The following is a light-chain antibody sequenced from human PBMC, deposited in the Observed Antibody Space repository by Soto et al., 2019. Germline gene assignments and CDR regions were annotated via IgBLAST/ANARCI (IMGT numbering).Light chain of an antibody. Sequence: QSALTQPASVSGSPGQSIIISCTRSGRDIGAYDYVSWCQQHPGKAPKLLIYGVKNRHSGVVYLFSASKSAFTASLTISGLQAEDEAHYYCSSYTTSYFYVFGPGTKVTVL. J-gene: IGLJ1*01. CDR1: GRDIGAYDY. CDR3: SSYTTSYFYV. CDR2: GVK. V-gene: IGLV2-14*01.